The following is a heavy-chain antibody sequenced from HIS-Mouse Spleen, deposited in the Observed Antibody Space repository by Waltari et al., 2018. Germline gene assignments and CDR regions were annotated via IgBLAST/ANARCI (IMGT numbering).Heavy chain of an antibody. CDR1: GGSISSSSYY. CDR2: IYYSGST. Sequence: QLQLQESGPGLVKPSETLSLTCTVSGGSISSSSYYWGWIRQPPGKGLEWIGSIYYSGSTYYNPSLKSRVTISVDTSKNQFSLKLSSVTAADTAVYHCARKRTASGWFDPWGQGTLVTVSS. V-gene: IGHV4-39*01. J-gene: IGHJ5*02. D-gene: IGHD2-21*02. CDR3: ARKRTASGWFDP.